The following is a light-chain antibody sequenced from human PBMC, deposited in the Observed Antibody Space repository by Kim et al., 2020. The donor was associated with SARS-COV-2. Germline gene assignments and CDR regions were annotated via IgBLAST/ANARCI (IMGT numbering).Light chain of an antibody. J-gene: IGKJ5*01. CDR1: QSVSSY. CDR2: DAS. CDR3: QQRSNWPLIT. V-gene: IGKV3-11*01. Sequence: SPGERATLYCQSSQSVSSYLAWYQQKPGQAPRLLIYDASNRATGIPARFSGSGSGTDFTLTISSLEPEDFAVYYCQQRSNWPLITFGQGTRLEIK.